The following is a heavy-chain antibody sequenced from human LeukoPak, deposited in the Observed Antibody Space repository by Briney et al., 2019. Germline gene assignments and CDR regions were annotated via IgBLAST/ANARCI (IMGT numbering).Heavy chain of an antibody. CDR1: GGTFSSYA. CDR2: INPNSGGT. J-gene: IGHJ5*02. V-gene: IGHV1-2*02. D-gene: IGHD2-15*01. CDR3: ARYDDYCSGGSCYSSANWFDP. Sequence: ASVKVSCKASGGTFSSYAISWVRQAPGQGLEWMGWINPNSGGTNYAQKFQGRVTMTRDTSISTAYMELSRLRSDDTAVYYCARYDDYCSGGSCYSSANWFDPWGQGTLVTVSS.